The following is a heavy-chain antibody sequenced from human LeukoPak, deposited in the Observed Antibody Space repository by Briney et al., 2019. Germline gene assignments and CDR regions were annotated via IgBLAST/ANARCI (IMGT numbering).Heavy chain of an antibody. V-gene: IGHV3-48*01. D-gene: IGHD6-13*01. J-gene: IGHJ4*02. Sequence: GGSLRLSCAASGFTFSIYSMNWVRQAPGKGLEWVSYITSDRRTISYADPVKGRFTISRDNGKRLLYLQMDSLRAGDTAIYHCARSTSGTFDYWGQGMLVTVSS. CDR3: ARSTSGTFDY. CDR1: GFTFSIYS. CDR2: ITSDRRTI.